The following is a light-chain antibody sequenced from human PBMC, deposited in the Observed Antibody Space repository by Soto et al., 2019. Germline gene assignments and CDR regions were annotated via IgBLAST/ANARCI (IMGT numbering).Light chain of an antibody. CDR1: SSDVGRYKY. J-gene: IGLJ3*02. V-gene: IGLV2-14*01. CDR3: SSYTTSSARV. CDR2: EVS. Sequence: QSALTQPASVSGSPGQSITISCTGTSSDVGRYKYVSWYQHHPGKVPKLIIYEVSNRPSGVSSRFSGSKSGNTASLTISGLQAEDEADYYCSSYTTSSARVLGGGTQLTVL.